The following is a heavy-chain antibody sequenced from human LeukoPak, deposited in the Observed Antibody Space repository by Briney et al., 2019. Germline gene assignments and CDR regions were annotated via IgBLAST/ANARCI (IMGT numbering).Heavy chain of an antibody. J-gene: IGHJ4*02. D-gene: IGHD3-16*01. V-gene: IGHV4-59*01. Sequence: SSETLSLTCTVPGASIQTNFWSWLRQPPGKGLEWIGYIHHSGNTNYNPSLRSRVTILIDTPTKQFSLRLNSVTAADTALYYCARADLYDTSLFFDYWGQGILVTVSS. CDR3: ARADLYDTSLFFDY. CDR1: GASIQTNF. CDR2: IHHSGNT.